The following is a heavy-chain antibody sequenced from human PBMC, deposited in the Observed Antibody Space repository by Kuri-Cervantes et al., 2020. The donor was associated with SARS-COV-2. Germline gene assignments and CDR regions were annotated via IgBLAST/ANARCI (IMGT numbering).Heavy chain of an antibody. CDR1: GGSISSGSYY. J-gene: IGHJ6*03. CDR3: ARSGSYPYYYYYMDV. D-gene: IGHD1-26*01. CDR2: IYTSGST. V-gene: IGHV4-61*10. Sequence: ESLKISCTVSGGSISSGSYYWSWIRQPAGKGLEWIGYIYTSGSTNYNPSLKSRVTISVDTSKNQFSLKLSSVTAADTAVYYCARSGSYPYYYYYMDVWGKGTTVTVSS.